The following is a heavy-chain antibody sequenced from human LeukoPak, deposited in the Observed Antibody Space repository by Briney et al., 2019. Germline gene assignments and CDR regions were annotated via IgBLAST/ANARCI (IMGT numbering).Heavy chain of an antibody. Sequence: SETPSLTCSVSGGSISTYYWNWLRQPPGKGLEWIGYIYYSGSTNYNPSLKSRVTISLDTSKNQFSLKLSSVTAADTAVYYCARGEAGYDYGDYVDWFDPWGQGTLVTVSS. CDR2: IYYSGST. CDR3: ARGEAGYDYGDYVDWFDP. V-gene: IGHV4-59*01. CDR1: GGSISTYY. D-gene: IGHD4-17*01. J-gene: IGHJ5*02.